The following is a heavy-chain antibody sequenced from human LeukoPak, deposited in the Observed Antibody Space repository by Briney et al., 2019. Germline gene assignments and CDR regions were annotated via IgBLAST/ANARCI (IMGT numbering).Heavy chain of an antibody. CDR3: AKRPGKAAAGPFDP. Sequence: PGGSLRLSCAASGFSFSDYAMTWVRQAPGKGLGWFSTISSGDGITHYADSVKGRFTISRDDSKNTLYLQMNSLRAEDTAIYYCAKRPGKAAAGPFDPWGQGTLVTVSS. CDR2: ISSGDGIT. J-gene: IGHJ5*02. CDR1: GFSFSDYA. V-gene: IGHV3-23*01. D-gene: IGHD6-13*01.